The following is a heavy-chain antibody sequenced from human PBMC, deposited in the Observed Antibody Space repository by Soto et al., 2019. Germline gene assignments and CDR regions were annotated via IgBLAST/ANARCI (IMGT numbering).Heavy chain of an antibody. V-gene: IGHV3-33*01. CDR1: GFTFSSYG. D-gene: IGHD1-26*01. CDR2: IWYDGSNK. J-gene: IGHJ6*03. CDR3: ARAGRAYYMDV. Sequence: QVQLVESGGGVVQPGRSLRLSCAASGFTFSSYGMHWVRQAPGKGLEWVAVIWYDGSNKYYADSVKGRFTISRDNSKNTLDLQMNSLRAEDTAVYYCARAGRAYYMDVWGKGTTVTVSS.